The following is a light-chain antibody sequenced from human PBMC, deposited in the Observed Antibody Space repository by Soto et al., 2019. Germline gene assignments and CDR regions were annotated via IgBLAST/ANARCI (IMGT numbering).Light chain of an antibody. CDR3: QQCSDWPLFT. V-gene: IGKV3-15*01. J-gene: IGKJ5*01. Sequence: EIVMTQSPATLSVSPGERVTLSCRASQSVSSYFAWYQHKPGQPPRLLIYGASTRATNIPARVSGSGSGTDFTLTISNLQPEDFAVYFCQQCSDWPLFTFGQGTRLEI. CDR2: GAS. CDR1: QSVSSY.